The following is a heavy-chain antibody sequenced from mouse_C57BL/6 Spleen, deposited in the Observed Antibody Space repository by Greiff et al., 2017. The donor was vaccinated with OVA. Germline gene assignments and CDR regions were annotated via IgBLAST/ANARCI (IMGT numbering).Heavy chain of an antibody. D-gene: IGHD3-2*02. CDR3: ALDSSGRGAY. CDR1: GYTFTSYW. J-gene: IGHJ3*01. CDR2: INPSSGYT. V-gene: IGHV1-7*01. Sequence: VQLQESGAELAKPGASVKLSCKASGYTFTSYWMHWVKQRPGQGLEWIGYINPSSGYTKYNQKFKDKATLTAYKSSSTAYMQLSSLTYEDSAVYYRALDSSGRGAYWGQGTLVTVSA.